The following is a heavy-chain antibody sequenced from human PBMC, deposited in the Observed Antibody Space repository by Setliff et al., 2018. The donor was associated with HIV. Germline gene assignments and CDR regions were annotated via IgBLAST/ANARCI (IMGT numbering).Heavy chain of an antibody. V-gene: IGHV1-2*02. CDR3: MRGREIGSRSPLELSDC. J-gene: IGHJ4*02. D-gene: IGHD1-26*01. CDR1: GYTFTRYY. Sequence: GASVKVSCKTSGYTFTRYYIHWVRQAPGQGLEWMAWIDPKSGETNYEQEFQGRVTLTRDTSISTAYLELTSLRSDDTAIFYCMRGREIGSRSPLELSDCWGQGTLVTVSS. CDR2: IDPKSGET.